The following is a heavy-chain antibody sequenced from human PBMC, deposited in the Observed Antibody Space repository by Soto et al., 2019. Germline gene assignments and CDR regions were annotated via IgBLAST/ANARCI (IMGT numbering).Heavy chain of an antibody. CDR1: GFTFSSYS. Sequence: EVQLVESGGGLVQPGGSLRLSCAASGFTFSSYSMNWVRQAPGKGLEWVSYISSSSSTIYYADFVKGRFTISRDNAKNSLYLQMNSLRDEDTAVYYCARDRPYDILTGNYYYYGMDVWGQGTTVTVSS. J-gene: IGHJ6*02. V-gene: IGHV3-48*02. D-gene: IGHD3-9*01. CDR2: ISSSSSTI. CDR3: ARDRPYDILTGNYYYYGMDV.